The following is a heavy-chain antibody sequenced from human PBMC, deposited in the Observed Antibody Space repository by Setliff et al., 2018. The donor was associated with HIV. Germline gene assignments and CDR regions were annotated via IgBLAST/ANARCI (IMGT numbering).Heavy chain of an antibody. CDR2: INWNSGTI. D-gene: IGHD6-25*01. J-gene: IGHJ4*02. V-gene: IGHV3-9*01. CDR3: ARPFDQ. Sequence: PGGSLRLSCAASGFTFDDYAMHWGRQAPGKGLEWVSGINWNSGTIAYADFVKGRFTISRDNTKNSLYLQMDSLRVEDTAVYYCARPFDQWGQGALVTVSS. CDR1: GFTFDDYA.